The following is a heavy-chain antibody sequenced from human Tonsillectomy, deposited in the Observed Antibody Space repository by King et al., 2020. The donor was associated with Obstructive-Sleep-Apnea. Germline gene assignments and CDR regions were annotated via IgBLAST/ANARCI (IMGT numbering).Heavy chain of an antibody. J-gene: IGHJ1*01. D-gene: IGHD3-22*01. CDR2: ISAYNGNT. V-gene: IGHV1-18*04. CDR1: GYTFTIYG. CDR3: ASGGEYYYDSSGYYYLAEYFQH. Sequence: QLVQSGAEVKKPGASVKVSCKASGYTFTIYGISWVRQAPGQGLEWMGWISAYNGNTNYAQKLQGRVTMTTDTSTSTAYMELRSLRSDDTAVYYCASGGEYYYDSSGYYYLAEYFQHWGQGTLVTVSS.